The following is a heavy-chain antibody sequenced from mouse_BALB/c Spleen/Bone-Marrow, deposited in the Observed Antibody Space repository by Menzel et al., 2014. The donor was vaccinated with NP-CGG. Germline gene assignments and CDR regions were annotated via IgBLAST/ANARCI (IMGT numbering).Heavy chain of an antibody. CDR3: ARSGDGYYVDYFDY. J-gene: IGHJ2*01. D-gene: IGHD2-3*01. Sequence: VQLQQSGAELVRPGVSVKLSCMASGYTFTSYWMHWIKQRPNRGLERIGEINPNNGGTNYNEKFKSKATLTVDKSSSTAYMQLSSLTSEDSAVYYCARSGDGYYVDYFDYWGQGTTLTVSS. V-gene: IGHV1S81*02. CDR1: GYTFTSYW. CDR2: INPNNGGT.